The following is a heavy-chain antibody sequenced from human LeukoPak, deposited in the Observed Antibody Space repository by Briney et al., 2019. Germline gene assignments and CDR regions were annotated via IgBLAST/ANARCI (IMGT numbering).Heavy chain of an antibody. CDR1: GGSISSYY. V-gene: IGHV4-59*01. Sequence: SETLSLTCTVSGGSISSYYWSWIRQPPGKGLEWIGYIYYSGSTNYNPSLKSRVTISVDTSKNQFSLRLISVTAADTAIYYCARDLKIGYNSGWYSFDYWGQGILVTVSS. D-gene: IGHD6-19*01. J-gene: IGHJ4*02. CDR2: IYYSGST. CDR3: ARDLKIGYNSGWYSFDY.